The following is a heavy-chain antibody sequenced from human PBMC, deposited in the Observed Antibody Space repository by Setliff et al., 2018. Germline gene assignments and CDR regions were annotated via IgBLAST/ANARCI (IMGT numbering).Heavy chain of an antibody. Sequence: ASVQVSCKTSGYSFTSYGISWVRQAPGQGLEWMGWISADNGHTNIVKNFQGRVTMTTDTTTSTAYMELRSLRFDDTAVYYCAREGAYDGLNYYGMDVWGQGTTVTVS. CDR1: GYSFTSYG. J-gene: IGHJ6*01. CDR3: AREGAYDGLNYYGMDV. V-gene: IGHV1-18*01. CDR2: ISADNGHT. D-gene: IGHD3-22*01.